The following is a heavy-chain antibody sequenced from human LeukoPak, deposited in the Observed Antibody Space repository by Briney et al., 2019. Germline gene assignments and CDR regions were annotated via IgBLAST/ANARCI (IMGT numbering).Heavy chain of an antibody. CDR1: GFTFSSYA. CDR3: ARDHMGYDY. V-gene: IGHV3-30*07. CDR2: ISYDGSNK. J-gene: IGHJ4*02. D-gene: IGHD1-26*01. Sequence: GRSLRLSCAASGFTFSSYAMHWVRQAPGKGLEWVAVISYDGSNKYYADSVKGRFTVSRDNAKNSLYLQMNSLRAEDTAVYYCARDHMGYDYWGQGTLVTVSS.